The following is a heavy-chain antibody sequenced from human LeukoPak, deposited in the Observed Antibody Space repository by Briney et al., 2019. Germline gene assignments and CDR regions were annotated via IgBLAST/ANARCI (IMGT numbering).Heavy chain of an antibody. D-gene: IGHD2-15*01. Sequence: ASVKVSCKASGGTFSSYAISWVRQAPGQGLEWMGRIIPIRGIANYAQKFQGRVTITADKSTSTAYMELSSLRSEDTAVYYCARGGCSGGSCYSLAPDYFDYWGQGTLVTVSS. CDR3: ARGGCSGGSCYSLAPDYFDY. CDR1: GGTFSSYA. V-gene: IGHV1-69*04. J-gene: IGHJ4*02. CDR2: IIPIRGIA.